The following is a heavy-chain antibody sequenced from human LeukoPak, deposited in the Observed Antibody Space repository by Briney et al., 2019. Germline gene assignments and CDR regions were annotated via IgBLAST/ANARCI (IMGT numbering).Heavy chain of an antibody. V-gene: IGHV4-4*07. CDR2: VYPGVST. CDR1: GGPIYSYY. CDR3: ARLKFYDSTGYSPGHYMDV. Sequence: SETLSLTCTVSGGPIYSYYWSWIRQTAGKGLEWIGRVYPGVSTNYNPSLKSRVTMSVDTSKKQFALKLSAVTAADTAVYYCARLKFYDSTGYSPGHYMDVWGKGTTVTVSS. D-gene: IGHD3-22*01. J-gene: IGHJ6*03.